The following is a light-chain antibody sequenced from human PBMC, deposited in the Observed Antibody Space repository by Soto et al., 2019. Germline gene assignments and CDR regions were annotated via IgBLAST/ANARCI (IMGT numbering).Light chain of an antibody. CDR1: QSVGSG. CDR2: GAS. CDR3: QQYGS. J-gene: IGKJ5*01. Sequence: EIVMTRSPAILYVSPGESATLSCRASQSVGSGLSWYQQKPGQAPRLLIFGASSRATGIPDRFSGSGSGTDFTLTISRLEPEDFAVYYCQQYGSFGQGTRLEIK. V-gene: IGKV3-20*01.